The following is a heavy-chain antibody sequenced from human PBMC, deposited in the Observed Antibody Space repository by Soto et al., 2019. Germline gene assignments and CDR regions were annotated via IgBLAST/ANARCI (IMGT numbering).Heavy chain of an antibody. CDR1: GGSISSYY. CDR3: ARAGGRYCSSTSCYTNYGMDV. V-gene: IGHV4-59*01. CDR2: IYYSGST. D-gene: IGHD2-2*02. J-gene: IGHJ6*02. Sequence: SETLSLTCAVYGGSISSYYWSWIRQPPGKGLEWIGYIYYSGSTNYNPSLKSRVTISVDTSKNQFSLKLSSVTAADTAVYYCARAGGRYCSSTSCYTNYGMDVWGQGTTVTVSS.